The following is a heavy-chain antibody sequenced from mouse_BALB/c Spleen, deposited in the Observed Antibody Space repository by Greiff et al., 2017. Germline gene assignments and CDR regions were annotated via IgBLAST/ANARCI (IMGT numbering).Heavy chain of an antibody. CDR2: IYPGDGDT. D-gene: IGHD2-4*01. Sequence: QVQLKQSGSELVRPGSSVKISCKASGYAFSSYWMNWVKQRPGQGLEWIGQIYPGDGDTNYNGKFKGKATLTADKSSSTAYMQLSSLTSEDSAVYFCARFDYDFAYWGQGTLVTVSA. V-gene: IGHV1-80*01. CDR3: ARFDYDFAY. J-gene: IGHJ3*01. CDR1: GYAFSSYW.